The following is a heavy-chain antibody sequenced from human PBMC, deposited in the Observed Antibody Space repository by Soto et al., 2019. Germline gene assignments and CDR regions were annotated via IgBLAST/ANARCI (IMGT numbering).Heavy chain of an antibody. V-gene: IGHV3-48*01. CDR2: ISSSSSTI. Sequence: EVQLVESGGGLVQPGGSLRLSCAASGFTFSSYSMNWVRQAPGKGLEWVSYISSSSSTIYYADSVKGRFTISRDNAKKSLYLRMNSLGAEDTAVYYCARHPERIAQIGWFDPWGQGTLVTVSS. D-gene: IGHD6-13*01. CDR3: ARHPERIAQIGWFDP. CDR1: GFTFSSYS. J-gene: IGHJ5*02.